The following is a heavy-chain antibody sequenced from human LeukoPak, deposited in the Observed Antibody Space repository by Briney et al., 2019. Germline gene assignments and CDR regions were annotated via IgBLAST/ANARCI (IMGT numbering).Heavy chain of an antibody. J-gene: IGHJ4*02. Sequence: GGSLRLSCAASGFTFTDSAMHWVRQAPGKGLEWVGRIRSKANSYATSYDASVKGRFTISRDDSKNTAFLQMNSLKTEDTAVYYCTRRYYHDSSGNYYGDYWGQGTRVTVSS. CDR3: TRRYYHDSSGNYYGDY. CDR2: IRSKANSYAT. D-gene: IGHD3-22*01. V-gene: IGHV3-73*01. CDR1: GFTFTDSA.